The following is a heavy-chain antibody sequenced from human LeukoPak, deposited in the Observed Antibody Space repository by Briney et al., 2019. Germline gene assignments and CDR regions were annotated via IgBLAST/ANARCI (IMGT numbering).Heavy chain of an antibody. CDR2: VFTSGSP. J-gene: IGHJ6*02. Sequence: SSETLSLTCDVSGGSISSGTHYWTWIRQPVGKGLEWLGRVFTSGSPTYNPSLESRVVISIDKSKNQFSLKLSSVTAADTAVYYCARERVVTGLPYGMDVWGQGTTVTVSS. D-gene: IGHD4-23*01. CDR1: GGSISSGTHY. V-gene: IGHV4-61*02. CDR3: ARERVVTGLPYGMDV.